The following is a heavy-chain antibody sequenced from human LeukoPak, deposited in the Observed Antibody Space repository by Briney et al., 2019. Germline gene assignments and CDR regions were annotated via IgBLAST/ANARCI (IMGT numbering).Heavy chain of an antibody. CDR3: ARDRLRSRYDILTGYNY. J-gene: IGHJ4*02. D-gene: IGHD3-9*01. CDR1: GFTFSDYY. CDR2: ISSSGSTI. Sequence: GGSLRLSCAASGFTFSDYYMSWIRQAPGKGLEWVSYISSSGSTIYYADSVKGRFTISRDNAKNSLYLQMNSLRAEDTAVYYCARDRLRSRYDILTGYNYWGQGTLVTVSS. V-gene: IGHV3-11*01.